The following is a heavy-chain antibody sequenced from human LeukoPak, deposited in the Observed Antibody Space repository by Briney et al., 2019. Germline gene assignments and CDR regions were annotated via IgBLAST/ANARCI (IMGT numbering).Heavy chain of an antibody. V-gene: IGHV4-34*01. J-gene: IGHJ5*02. CDR1: GGSFSGYY. D-gene: IGHD3-10*01. Sequence: PSETLSLTCAVYGGSFSGYYWSWIRQPPGKGLEWIGEINHSGSTNYNPSLKSRVNISVDTSKNQFSLKLSSVTAADTAVYYCARRAMVRRSGWFDPWGQGTLVTVSS. CDR3: ARRAMVRRSGWFDP. CDR2: INHSGST.